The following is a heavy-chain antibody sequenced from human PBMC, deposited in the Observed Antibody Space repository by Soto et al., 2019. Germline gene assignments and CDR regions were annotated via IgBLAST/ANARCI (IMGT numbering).Heavy chain of an antibody. D-gene: IGHD6-19*01. J-gene: IGHJ6*02. CDR1: GGSISSSSYY. CDR2: IYYSGST. CDR3: ALQWLATPVSYYYYGMDV. Sequence: PSETLSLTCTVSGGSISSSSYYWGWIRQPPGKGLEWIGSIYYSGSTYYNPSLKSRVTISVDTSKNQFSLKLSSVTAADTAVYYCALQWLATPVSYYYYGMDVWGQGTTVTVSS. V-gene: IGHV4-39*01.